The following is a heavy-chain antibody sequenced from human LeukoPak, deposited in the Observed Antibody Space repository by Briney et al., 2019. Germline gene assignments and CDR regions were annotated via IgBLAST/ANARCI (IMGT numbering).Heavy chain of an antibody. J-gene: IGHJ1*01. Sequence: SETLSLTCTVSGGSISSGRYYWSWIRQPPGKGLEWIGYIYYSGSTNYNPSLKSRVTISVYTSKNQFSLKLSSVTAADTAVYYCARLKYYYDSSGYRAEYFQHWGQGTLVTVSS. D-gene: IGHD3-22*01. CDR3: ARLKYYYDSSGYRAEYFQH. V-gene: IGHV4-61*01. CDR2: IYYSGST. CDR1: GGSISSGRYY.